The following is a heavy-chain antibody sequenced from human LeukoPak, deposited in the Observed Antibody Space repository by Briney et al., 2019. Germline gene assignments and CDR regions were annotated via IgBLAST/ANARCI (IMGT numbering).Heavy chain of an antibody. CDR1: GFTFSSYA. CDR2: ISSNGGST. Sequence: GGSLRLSCVASGFTFSSYAMHWVRPAAGKGLEYVSAISSNGGSTYYANSVKGRFTISRDNSKNTPYLQMGSLRAEDMAVYYCARAHEDTVMVTALDYWGQGTLVTVSS. V-gene: IGHV3-64*01. CDR3: ARAHEDTVMVTALDY. J-gene: IGHJ4*02. D-gene: IGHD5-18*01.